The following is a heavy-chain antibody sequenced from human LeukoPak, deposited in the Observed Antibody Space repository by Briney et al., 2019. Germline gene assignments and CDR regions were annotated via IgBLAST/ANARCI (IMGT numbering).Heavy chain of an antibody. V-gene: IGHV3-21*01. D-gene: IGHD3-10*01. Sequence: GGSLRLSCAASGFTFSSYSMNWVRQAPGKGLEWISSISSSSSYIYYADSVKGRFTISRDNAKNSLYLQMNSLRAEDTAVYYCARGSTYYYGSGSYFNRPEAPFDYWGQGTLVTVSS. CDR1: GFTFSSYS. CDR3: ARGSTYYYGSGSYFNRPEAPFDY. CDR2: ISSSSSYI. J-gene: IGHJ4*02.